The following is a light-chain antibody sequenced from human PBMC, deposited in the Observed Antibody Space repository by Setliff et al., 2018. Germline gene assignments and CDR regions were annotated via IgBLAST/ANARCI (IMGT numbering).Light chain of an antibody. J-gene: IGLJ2*01. Sequence: QSALTQPASVSGSPGQSITISCTGTSSDVGLYNLVSWYQQHPGKAPKLIIYEVTKRPSGVSDRFSGSKSGNTASLTISGLQPEDEADYHCSSYTVKSTVIFAGGTK. CDR3: SSYTVKSTVI. CDR2: EVT. CDR1: SSDVGLYNL. V-gene: IGLV2-23*02.